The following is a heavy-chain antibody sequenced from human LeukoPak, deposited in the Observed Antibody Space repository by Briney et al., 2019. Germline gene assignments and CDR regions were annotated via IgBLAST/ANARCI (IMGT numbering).Heavy chain of an antibody. CDR2: IIPILGIA. Sequence: ASVKVSCKASGGTFSSYAISWVRQAPGQGLEWMGRIIPILGIANYAQKFQGRVTITADKSTSTAYMELSSLRSEDTAVYYCATPMGYGDARPCYYGMDVWGQGTTVTVSS. D-gene: IGHD4-17*01. CDR1: GGTFSSYA. J-gene: IGHJ6*02. V-gene: IGHV1-69*04. CDR3: ATPMGYGDARPCYYGMDV.